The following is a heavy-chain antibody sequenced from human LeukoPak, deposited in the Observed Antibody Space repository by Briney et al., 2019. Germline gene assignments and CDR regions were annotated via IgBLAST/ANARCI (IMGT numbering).Heavy chain of an antibody. CDR2: INPNSGGT. CDR1: GYTFTGYY. CDR3: ARDALYGSGSGGFDY. Sequence: ASVKVSCKASGYTFTGYYMHWVRQAPGQGLEWMGWINPNSGGTNYAQKFQGRVTMTRDTSISTAYMELSRLRSDDTAVYYCARDALYGSGSGGFDYWGQGTLVNGPS. D-gene: IGHD3-10*01. J-gene: IGHJ4*02. V-gene: IGHV1-2*02.